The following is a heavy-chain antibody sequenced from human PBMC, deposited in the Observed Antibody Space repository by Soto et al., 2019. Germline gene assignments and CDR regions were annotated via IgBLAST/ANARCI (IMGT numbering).Heavy chain of an antibody. V-gene: IGHV4-34*01. CDR3: ARICNTAILRYYYYGMDV. CDR1: GGSFSGYY. D-gene: IGHD5-18*01. J-gene: IGHJ6*02. CDR2: INHSGST. Sequence: SETLSLTCAVYGGSFSGYYWSWIRQPPGKGLEWIGEINHSGSTNYNPSLKSRVTISVDTSKNQFSLKLSSVTAADTAVYYCARICNTAILRYYYYGMDVWGQGTTVTVSS.